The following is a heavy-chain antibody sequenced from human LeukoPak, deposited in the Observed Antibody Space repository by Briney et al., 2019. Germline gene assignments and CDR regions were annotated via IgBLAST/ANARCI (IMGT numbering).Heavy chain of an antibody. Sequence: GGSLRLSCAASGFTFSNYGMHWVRQAPGKGLEWVAVTLYDGSNNYYADSVKGRFTISRDDSNNTLYLQMHSLRAEDTALYFCARDEGAFGGIIVPRDWGQGTQVTVSS. CDR1: GFTFSNYG. V-gene: IGHV3-30*03. CDR2: TLYDGSNN. CDR3: ARDEGAFGGIIVPRD. D-gene: IGHD3-16*02. J-gene: IGHJ4*02.